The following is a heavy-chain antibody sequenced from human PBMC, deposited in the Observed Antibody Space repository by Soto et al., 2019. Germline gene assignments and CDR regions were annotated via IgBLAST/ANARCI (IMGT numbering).Heavy chain of an antibody. CDR2: IDYSGNT. CDR1: GGSISSGFYF. Sequence: SETLSLTCSVSGGSISSGFYFWTWIRQPPGKGPEWIGYIDYSGNTYYNPSLRSRVSMSVDTSNNDFSLKVSSVTAADSAIYYCARYSNTALSGMDVWGQGTTVTVSS. J-gene: IGHJ6*02. D-gene: IGHD2-21*01. CDR3: ARYSNTALSGMDV. V-gene: IGHV4-30-4*01.